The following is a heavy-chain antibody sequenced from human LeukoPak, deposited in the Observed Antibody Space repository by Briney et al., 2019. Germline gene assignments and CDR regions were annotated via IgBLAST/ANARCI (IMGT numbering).Heavy chain of an antibody. J-gene: IGHJ4*02. CDR3: ARDTGALVTHFDY. D-gene: IGHD5-18*01. V-gene: IGHV3-7*03. CDR1: GFTFRSYW. CDR2: IKHEEVEK. Sequence: GGSLRLSCAASGFTFRSYWMSWVRQAPGKGLEGVANIKHEEVEKYHVDSVKGRFTISRDNAKNSLYLQMNSLRAEDTGVYYCARDTGALVTHFDYWGQGTLVTVSS.